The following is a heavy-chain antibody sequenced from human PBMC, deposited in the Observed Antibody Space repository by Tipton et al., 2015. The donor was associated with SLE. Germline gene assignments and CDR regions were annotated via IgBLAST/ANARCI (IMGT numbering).Heavy chain of an antibody. CDR3: ARHDYGDYGIWAFDM. V-gene: IGHV4-39*07. CDR2: ISSSGTT. D-gene: IGHD4-17*01. CDR1: GGSIGINHYF. J-gene: IGHJ3*02. Sequence: TLSLTCTVSGGSIGINHYFWGWIRQSPGEGLEWIGSISSSGTTHYNPSLKSRVTISVDTSKNQLSLKQRSATAADTAVYYCARHDYGDYGIWAFDMWGRGTVVSVSS.